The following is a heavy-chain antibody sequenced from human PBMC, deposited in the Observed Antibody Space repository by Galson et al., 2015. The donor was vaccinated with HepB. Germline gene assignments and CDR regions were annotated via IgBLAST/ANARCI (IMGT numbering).Heavy chain of an antibody. Sequence: PALVKPTQTLTLTCTFSGFSLSTSAVGVGWIRQPPGKALEWLALIYGDDDRRYSPSLKTRLTITKDTSKNQVVLTMTNMDPVDTATYYCAHRPKYSGSYLAFDYWGQGTLVTVSS. CDR3: AHRPKYSGSYLAFDY. J-gene: IGHJ4*02. V-gene: IGHV2-5*02. D-gene: IGHD1-26*01. CDR2: IYGDDDR. CDR1: GFSLSTSAVG.